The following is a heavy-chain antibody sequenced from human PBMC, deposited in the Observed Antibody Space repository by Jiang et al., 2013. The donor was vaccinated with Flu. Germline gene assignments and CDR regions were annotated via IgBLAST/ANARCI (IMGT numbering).Heavy chain of an antibody. V-gene: IGHV4-39*01. CDR2: IFYGGDA. CDR1: GGSISSYSYY. Sequence: GPGLVKPSETLSLTCTVSGGSISSYSYYWGWFRRPPGKGLEWIGDIFYGGDADYNPSLKSRVTITQDTPKNQFSLNLSSVTAADTAVYYCAGREWLPKWFDSWGQGTLVTVSS. CDR3: AGREWLPKWFDS. D-gene: IGHD3-3*01. J-gene: IGHJ5*01.